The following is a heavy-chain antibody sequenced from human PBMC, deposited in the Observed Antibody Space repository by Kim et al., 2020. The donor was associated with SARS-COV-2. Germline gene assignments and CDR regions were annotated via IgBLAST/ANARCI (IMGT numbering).Heavy chain of an antibody. V-gene: IGHV1-69*04. CDR1: GGTFSSYA. Sequence: SVKVSCKASGGTFSSYAISWVRQAPGQGLEWMGRIIPILGIANYAQKFQGRVTITADKSTSTAYMELSSLRSEDTAVYYCARDMSSGGPRDPRGTLYYYGMDGWGGGRTDTV. CDR2: IIPILGIA. J-gene: IGHJ6*02. CDR3: ARDMSSGGPRDPRGTLYYYGMDG. D-gene: IGHD6-19*01.